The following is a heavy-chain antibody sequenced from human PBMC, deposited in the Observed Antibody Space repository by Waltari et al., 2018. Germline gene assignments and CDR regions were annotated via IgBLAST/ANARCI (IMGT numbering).Heavy chain of an antibody. Sequence: QLTLKESGPTLVKPTQTLTLTCTFSGFSLSTSGVGVGWIRPPPGKALEWLALIYWNDDKRYSPSLKSRLTITKDTSKNQVVLTMTNMDPVDTATYYCAHSVLTYYYGSGSLTWGQGTLVTVSS. J-gene: IGHJ4*02. D-gene: IGHD3-10*01. CDR2: IYWNDDK. CDR1: GFSLSTSGVG. CDR3: AHSVLTYYYGSGSLT. V-gene: IGHV2-5*01.